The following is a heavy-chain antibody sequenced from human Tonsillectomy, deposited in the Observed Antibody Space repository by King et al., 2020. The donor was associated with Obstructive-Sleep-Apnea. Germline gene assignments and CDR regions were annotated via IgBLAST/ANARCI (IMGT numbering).Heavy chain of an antibody. Sequence: VQLQESGGGLVQPGGSLRLSCAASGFTLSSHWMHWVRQVPGKGLLWVSLLKIDGTTTDSPDSVKGRFTISRDSARNTLYVQMDSLRTEDTAIYYCVREWLSTGWALDYWGQGTLVTVS. J-gene: IGHJ4*02. CDR3: VREWLSTGWALDY. V-gene: IGHV3-74*01. D-gene: IGHD2-8*02. CDR2: LKIDGTTT. CDR1: GFTLSSHW.